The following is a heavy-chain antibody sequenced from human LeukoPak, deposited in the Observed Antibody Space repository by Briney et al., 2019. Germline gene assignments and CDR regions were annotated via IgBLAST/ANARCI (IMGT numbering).Heavy chain of an antibody. CDR1: GGSIDRSSYY. D-gene: IGHD6-6*01. J-gene: IGHJ4*02. CDR3: ARDAFSSSSSSFPLDY. Sequence: SETLSLTCTVSGGSIDRSSYYWGWIRQPPGKGLEWIGSIYYSGNTYYNSSLKSRITISVNTTKNQVALKLSSVTAADTAVYYCARDAFSSSSSSFPLDYWGQGTLVTVSS. CDR2: IYYSGNT. V-gene: IGHV4-39*02.